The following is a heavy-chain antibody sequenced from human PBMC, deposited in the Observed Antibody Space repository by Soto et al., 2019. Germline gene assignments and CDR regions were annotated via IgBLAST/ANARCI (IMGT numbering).Heavy chain of an antibody. D-gene: IGHD6-13*01. J-gene: IGHJ4*02. CDR3: AAAADPSSDY. Sequence: PSETLSLTCAGYGGSFSGYYWSWIRQPPGKGLEWIGEINHSGSTNYNPSLKSRVTISVDTSKNQFSLKLSSVTAADTAVYYCAAAADPSSDYWGQRTPVPVSS. CDR1: GGSFSGYY. V-gene: IGHV4-34*01. CDR2: INHSGST.